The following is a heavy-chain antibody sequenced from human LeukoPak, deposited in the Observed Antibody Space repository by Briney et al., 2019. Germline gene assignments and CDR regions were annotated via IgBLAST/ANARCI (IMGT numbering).Heavy chain of an antibody. Sequence: GGSLRLSCAASGFTFSNYNMNWVRQAPGKGLEWVSSISSSTSYKNYADSVKGRFTISRDNAKNSLYLQMNSLRAEDTAVYYCASGEYDRSGYDCDYWGQGTLVTVSS. CDR1: GFTFSNYN. CDR3: ASGEYDRSGYDCDY. V-gene: IGHV3-21*01. CDR2: ISSSTSYK. J-gene: IGHJ4*02. D-gene: IGHD3-22*01.